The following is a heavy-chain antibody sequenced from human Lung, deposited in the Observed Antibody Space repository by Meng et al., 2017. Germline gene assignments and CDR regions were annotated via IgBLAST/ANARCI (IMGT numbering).Heavy chain of an antibody. Sequence: QVQLVQSGAEVKEPGASLRVSCKPSGHSFTAYYIHWVRQAPGQGLEWLGHINPNSGDTLYAQKFQGRVSMTGDTSISTAYVELSSLRSDDTAVYYCVRDENISLGKLFGDYWGQGTMVTVSS. CDR2: INPNSGDT. D-gene: IGHD2-21*01. V-gene: IGHV1-2*06. CDR1: GHSFTAYY. J-gene: IGHJ4*02. CDR3: VRDENISLGKLFGDY.